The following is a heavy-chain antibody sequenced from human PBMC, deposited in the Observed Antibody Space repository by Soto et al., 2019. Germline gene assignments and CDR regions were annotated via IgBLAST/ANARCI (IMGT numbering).Heavy chain of an antibody. CDR3: ARAERWLQSYYFDY. Sequence: PSETLSLTCAVSGYSISSGYYWGCIRQPPGKGLEWIGSIYHSGSTYYNPSLKSRVTISVDTSKNQFSLKLSSVTAADTAVYYCARAERWLQSYYFDYWGQGTLVTVSS. V-gene: IGHV4-38-2*01. D-gene: IGHD5-12*01. CDR1: GYSISSGYY. J-gene: IGHJ4*02. CDR2: IYHSGST.